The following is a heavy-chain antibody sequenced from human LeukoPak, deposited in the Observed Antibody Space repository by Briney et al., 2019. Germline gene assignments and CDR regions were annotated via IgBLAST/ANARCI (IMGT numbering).Heavy chain of an antibody. CDR3: ARVHYFDSSGYYSSTYYYYMDV. Sequence: SETLSLTXTVSGGSISNYYWTWIRQPPGKGLEWIGYISYSGSTKYNPSLKSRVTISIDTSKNHFSLKLSSVTAADTAVYYCARVHYFDSSGYYSSTYYYYMDVWGKGTTVTVSS. D-gene: IGHD3-22*01. J-gene: IGHJ6*03. CDR2: ISYSGST. V-gene: IGHV4-59*01. CDR1: GGSISNYY.